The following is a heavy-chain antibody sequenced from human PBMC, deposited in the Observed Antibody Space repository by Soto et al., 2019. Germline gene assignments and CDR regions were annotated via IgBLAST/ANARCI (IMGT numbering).Heavy chain of an antibody. CDR3: AKSRYSDSSGDFYDY. V-gene: IGHV3-23*01. D-gene: IGHD3-22*01. CDR2: IGGSGRTT. J-gene: IGHJ4*02. CDR1: AFTFNNYA. Sequence: GGSLRLSCAASAFTFNNYAMSWVRQSPGKGLEWVSGIGGSGRTTYYADSVKGRFTISRDNSNNTLFLQMNSLRAEDTAVYYCAKSRYSDSSGDFYDYWGQGTLVTVSS.